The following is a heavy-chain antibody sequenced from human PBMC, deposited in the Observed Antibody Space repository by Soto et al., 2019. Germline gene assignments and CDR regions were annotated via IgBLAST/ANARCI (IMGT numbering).Heavy chain of an antibody. J-gene: IGHJ5*02. CDR3: ARVIVVVPAAMPGGWFDP. V-gene: IGHV5-51*01. Sequence: GESLKISCKGSGYSFTSYWIGWVRQMPGKGLEWMGIIYPGDSDTRYSPSFQGQVTISADKSISTAYLQWSSLKASDTAMYYCARVIVVVPAAMPGGWFDPWGQGTLVTVSS. CDR2: IYPGDSDT. D-gene: IGHD2-2*01. CDR1: GYSFTSYW.